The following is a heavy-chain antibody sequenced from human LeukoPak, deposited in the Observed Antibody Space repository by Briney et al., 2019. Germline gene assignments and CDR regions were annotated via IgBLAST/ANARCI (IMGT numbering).Heavy chain of an antibody. D-gene: IGHD2-15*01. CDR3: AKGPLAALGDY. CDR1: GFTFSSYR. Sequence: GGSLRLSCAASGFTFSSYRMNWVRQAPGKGLEWVSSINANGGSTYYADSVKGRFTISRDNSKNTLYLQMNSLRAVDTAVYYCAKGPLAALGDYWGQRTLVTVSS. V-gene: IGHV3-23*01. J-gene: IGHJ4*02. CDR2: INANGGST.